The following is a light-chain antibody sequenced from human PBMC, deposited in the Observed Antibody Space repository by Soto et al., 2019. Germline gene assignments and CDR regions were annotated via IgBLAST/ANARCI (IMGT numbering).Light chain of an antibody. CDR2: DAS. CDR1: QSISSW. J-gene: IGKJ4*01. CDR3: QQHNSFSLT. Sequence: DIQMTQSPSTLSASVGDRVTITCRASQSISSWLAWYQQKPGKAPKLLIYDASSLESGVPSRFSGSGSGTEFTLTISSLQPDDFATYYCQQHNSFSLTFGGGTKVDIK. V-gene: IGKV1-5*01.